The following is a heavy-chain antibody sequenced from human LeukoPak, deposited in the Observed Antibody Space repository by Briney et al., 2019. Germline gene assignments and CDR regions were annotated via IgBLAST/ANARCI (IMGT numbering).Heavy chain of an antibody. Sequence: GGSLRLSCAASGFTVSSNYMSWVRQAPGKGLEWVSVIYSGGSTYYADSVKGRFTISRDNSKNTLYLQTNSLRAEDTAVYYCARESSGDSSGWYFYWGQGTLVTVSS. V-gene: IGHV3-53*01. CDR2: IYSGGST. D-gene: IGHD6-19*01. CDR3: ARESSGDSSGWYFY. J-gene: IGHJ4*02. CDR1: GFTVSSNY.